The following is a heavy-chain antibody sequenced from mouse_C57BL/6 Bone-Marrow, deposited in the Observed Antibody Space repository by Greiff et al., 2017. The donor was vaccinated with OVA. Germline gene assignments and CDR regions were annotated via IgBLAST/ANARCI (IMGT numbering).Heavy chain of an antibody. V-gene: IGHV5-17*01. D-gene: IGHD3-1*01. CDR1: GFTFGDYG. J-gene: IGHJ3*01. Sequence: DVKLVESGGGLVKPGGSLKLSCAASGFTFGDYGMHWVRQAPEKGLEWVAYISSGSSTIYYADTVKGRFTISRDNAKNTLFLQMTSLRSEDTAMYYCAIGFSFAYWGQGTLVTVSA. CDR3: AIGFSFAY. CDR2: ISSGSSTI.